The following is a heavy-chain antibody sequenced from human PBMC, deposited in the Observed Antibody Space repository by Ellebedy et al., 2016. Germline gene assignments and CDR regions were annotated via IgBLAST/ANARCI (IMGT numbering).Heavy chain of an antibody. Sequence: GGSLRLXXAASGFTFSSYAMSWVRQAPGKGLEWVSAISGSGGSTYYADSVKGRFTISRDNSKNTLYLQMNSLRAEDTAVYYCAKADIVGASSRPDYWGQGTLVTVSS. V-gene: IGHV3-23*01. CDR1: GFTFSSYA. J-gene: IGHJ4*02. CDR2: ISGSGGST. CDR3: AKADIVGASSRPDY. D-gene: IGHD1-26*01.